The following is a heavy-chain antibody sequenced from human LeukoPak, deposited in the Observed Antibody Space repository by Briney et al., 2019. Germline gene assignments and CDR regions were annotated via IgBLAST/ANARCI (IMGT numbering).Heavy chain of an antibody. Sequence: GGSLRLSCAASGFTFSDYYMSWIRQAPGKGLEWVSYISSSGSTIYYADSVKGRFTISRDNAKNSLYLQMNSLRAEDTAVYYWARPVGATESTPFDYGGRGTLVTVSS. CDR3: ARPVGATESTPFDY. CDR2: ISSSGSTI. CDR1: GFTFSDYY. V-gene: IGHV3-11*01. D-gene: IGHD1-26*01. J-gene: IGHJ4*02.